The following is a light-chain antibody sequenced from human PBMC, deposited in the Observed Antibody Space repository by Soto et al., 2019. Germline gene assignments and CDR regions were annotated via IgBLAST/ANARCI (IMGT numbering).Light chain of an antibody. CDR1: ENIDSN. J-gene: IGKJ2*01. CDR2: GAS. Sequence: EVVVTQSPATLSVSPGERATLSCRASENIDSNLAWYQQKPGQAPRLLIYGASTRATGFPARFSGSGSGTEFTLTISSLQTEDFAVYYCQQYNDWPPKYTFGQGTKLQIK. V-gene: IGKV3-15*01. CDR3: QQYNDWPPKYT.